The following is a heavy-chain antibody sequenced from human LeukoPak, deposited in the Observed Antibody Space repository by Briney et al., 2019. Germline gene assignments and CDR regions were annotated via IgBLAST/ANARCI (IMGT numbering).Heavy chain of an antibody. CDR1: GGSISSSSYY. J-gene: IGHJ4*02. D-gene: IGHD2-2*01. CDR3: ARRRYTVVVPAAWDY. Sequence: SETLSLTCTVSGGSISSSSYYWGWIRQPPGKGLEWIGSIYYSGSTYYNPSLKSRVTISVDTSKNQFSLKLSSVTAADTAVYYCARRRYTVVVPAAWDYWGQGTLVTVSS. CDR2: IYYSGST. V-gene: IGHV4-39*01.